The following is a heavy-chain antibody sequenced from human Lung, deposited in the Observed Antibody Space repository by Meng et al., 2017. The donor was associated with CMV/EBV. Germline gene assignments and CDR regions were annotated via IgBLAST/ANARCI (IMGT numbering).Heavy chain of an antibody. J-gene: IGHJ3*02. CDR2: INPNSGGT. D-gene: IGHD2-2*01. V-gene: IGHV1-2*02. CDR1: GYTFTGYY. CDR3: ARRQYQLVGLAAFDI. Sequence: ASVKVSCKASGYTFTGYYMHWVRQAPGQGLEWKGWINPNSGGTNYAQKFQGRVTMTRDTSISTAYMELSRLRSDDTAVYYCARRQYQLVGLAAFDIWGQGTMVTVPS.